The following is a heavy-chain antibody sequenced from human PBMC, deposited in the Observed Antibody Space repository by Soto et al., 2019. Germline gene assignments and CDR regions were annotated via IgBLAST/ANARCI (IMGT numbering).Heavy chain of an antibody. J-gene: IGHJ1*01. CDR2: IFHTGST. CDR3: ARVSIAADGPFTEH. D-gene: IGHD6-25*01. CDR1: GGSISSGNYY. V-gene: IGHV4-30-4*01. Sequence: TLSLTCTVSGGSISSGNYYWSWIRQPPGKGLEWIGYIFHTGSTYFNPSLRSRVSISIDTSKSHFSLKLTSVTAADTAMFYCARVSIAADGPFTEHWGQGDMVSVSS.